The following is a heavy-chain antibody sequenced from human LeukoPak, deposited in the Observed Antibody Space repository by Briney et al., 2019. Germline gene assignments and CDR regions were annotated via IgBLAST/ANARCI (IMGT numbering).Heavy chain of an antibody. CDR3: AKIGPYSNSGGIDY. CDR2: IYDSGST. CDR1: GGSISSSNW. D-gene: IGHD3-10*01. V-gene: IGHV4-4*02. J-gene: IGHJ4*02. Sequence: SETLSLTCAVSGGSISSSNWWSWVRQPPGKGLEWIGYIYDSGSTYYNPSLKSRVTITVDRSKNQFSLKLTSVTAADTALYYCAKIGPYSNSGGIDYWGQGTLVTVSS.